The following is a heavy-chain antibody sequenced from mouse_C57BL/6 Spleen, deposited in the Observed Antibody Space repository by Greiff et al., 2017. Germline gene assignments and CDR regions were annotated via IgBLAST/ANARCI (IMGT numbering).Heavy chain of an antibody. CDR2: ISDGGSYT. Sequence: EVKVEESGGGLVKPGGSLKLSCAASGFTFSSYALSWVRQTPEKRLEWVAPISDGGSYTYYPDNVKGRFTISRDNAKNNLYLQMSHLKSEDTAMYYCARDGGGYDDYWGQGTTLTVSS. J-gene: IGHJ2*01. D-gene: IGHD2-2*01. CDR1: GFTFSSYA. CDR3: ARDGGGYDDY. V-gene: IGHV5-4*01.